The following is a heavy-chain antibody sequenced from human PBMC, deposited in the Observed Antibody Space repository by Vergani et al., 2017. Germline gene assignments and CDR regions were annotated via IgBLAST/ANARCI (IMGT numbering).Heavy chain of an antibody. CDR3: VRDVRVSRT. V-gene: IGHV3-21*01. Sequence: EVQMVESGGGLVKPGGSLRLSCVAFGFTFRHYSMNWVRQAPGKGLEWVSSISGNNDDVYYADSVKGRFTISRDKAKNSLYLDRSSLRSEDTAVYYCVRDVRVSRTWGQGTLVAVSS. CDR1: GFTFRHYS. J-gene: IGHJ3*01. CDR2: ISGNNDDV.